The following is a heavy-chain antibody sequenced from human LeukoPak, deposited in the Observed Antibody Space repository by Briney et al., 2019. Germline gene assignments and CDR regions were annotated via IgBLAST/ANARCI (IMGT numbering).Heavy chain of an antibody. CDR3: ARDRALTGADY. Sequence: SETLSLTCTVSGSSISSYYWSWIRQPPGKGLEWIGYIYYSGSTNYNPSLKSRVTISVDTSKNQFSLKLSSVTAADTAVYYCARDRALTGADYWGQGTLVTVSS. D-gene: IGHD1-14*01. V-gene: IGHV4-59*01. CDR2: IYYSGST. CDR1: GSSISSYY. J-gene: IGHJ4*02.